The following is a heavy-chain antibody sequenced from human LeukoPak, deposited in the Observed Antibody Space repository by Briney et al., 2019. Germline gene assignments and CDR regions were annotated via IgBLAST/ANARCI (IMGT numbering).Heavy chain of an antibody. CDR1: GDSVSSNSAA. CDR3: ARDPSSSWFRDYAFDI. V-gene: IGHV6-1*01. CDR2: TYYRSKWYD. J-gene: IGHJ3*02. D-gene: IGHD6-13*01. Sequence: SQTLSLTCAISGDSVSSNSAAWHWIRQSPSRGLEWLGRTYYRSKWYDDYAVSVKSRITINSDTSKNQFSLHLNSVTPEDTAVYYCARDPSSSWFRDYAFDIWGQGTMVTVSS.